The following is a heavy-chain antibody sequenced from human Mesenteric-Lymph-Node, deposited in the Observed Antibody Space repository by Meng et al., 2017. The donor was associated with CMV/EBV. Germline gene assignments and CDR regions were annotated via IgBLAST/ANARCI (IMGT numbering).Heavy chain of an antibody. CDR1: GFTFSSYA. D-gene: IGHD3-22*01. V-gene: IGHV3-23*03. Sequence: GESLKISCAASGFTFSSYAMNWVRQAPGKGLECVSVISSGGSSTYYADSVKGRFTISRDNSKNTLYLRMNSLRAEDTAVYYCATLAGQSYYYDSSAYYYPDYWGQGTLVTVSS. J-gene: IGHJ4*02. CDR2: ISSGGSST. CDR3: ATLAGQSYYYDSSAYYYPDY.